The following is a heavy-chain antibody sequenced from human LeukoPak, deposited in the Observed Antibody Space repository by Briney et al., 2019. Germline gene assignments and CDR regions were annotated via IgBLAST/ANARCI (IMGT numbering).Heavy chain of an antibody. CDR2: INSDGSTT. V-gene: IGHV3-74*01. Sequence: PGGSLRLSCAAPGFXFSSYWIHWVRQAPGKGLVWVSRINSDGSTTGYADSVKGRFTISRDNAKDTLYLQMNSLRAEDTAVYYCASPKGGYNYVNFDYWGQGTLVTVSS. CDR3: ASPKGGYNYVNFDY. D-gene: IGHD5-18*01. CDR1: GFXFSSYW. J-gene: IGHJ4*02.